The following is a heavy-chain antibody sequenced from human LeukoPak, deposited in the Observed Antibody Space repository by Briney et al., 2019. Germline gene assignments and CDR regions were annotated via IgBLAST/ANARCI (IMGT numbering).Heavy chain of an antibody. D-gene: IGHD3-16*02. Sequence: GASVKVSCKVSRYTLTELSMHWVRQAPGKGLEWMGGFDPEDGETIYAQKFQGRVTMTEDTSTDTAYMELSSLRSEDTAVYYCATVPPPPHDYIWGSYRKVPPADWGQGTLVTVSS. J-gene: IGHJ4*02. CDR1: RYTLTELS. V-gene: IGHV1-24*01. CDR2: FDPEDGET. CDR3: ATVPPPPHDYIWGSYRKVPPAD.